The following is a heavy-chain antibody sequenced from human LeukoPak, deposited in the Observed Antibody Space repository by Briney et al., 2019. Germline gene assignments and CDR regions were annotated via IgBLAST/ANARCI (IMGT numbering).Heavy chain of an antibody. J-gene: IGHJ4*02. V-gene: IGHV3-7*01. CDR2: IKQDGSEK. D-gene: IGHD1-26*01. Sequence: PGGSLRLSCAASGFAFSSYWMTWVRRAPGKGLEWVANIKQDGSEKYYVDSVKGRFTVSRDNAENSLYVQMNSLRAEDTAVYYCARHRGTYYDYWGQGTLVTVSS. CDR1: GFAFSSYW. CDR3: ARHRGTYYDY.